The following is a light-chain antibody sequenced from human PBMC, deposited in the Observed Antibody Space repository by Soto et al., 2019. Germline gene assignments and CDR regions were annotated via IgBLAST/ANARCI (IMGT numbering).Light chain of an antibody. V-gene: IGLV2-14*01. CDR3: STVGGSGV. J-gene: IGLJ1*01. Sequence: QSAVTQPDSVSGSPGQSITISCTGTSSDIGRYNHVSWYQQHPGKAPKLIIYELTNRPSGVSIRFSGSKSGNTASLTITGLQADDEADYYCSTVGGSGVFGTGTKLTVL. CDR1: SSDIGRYNH. CDR2: ELT.